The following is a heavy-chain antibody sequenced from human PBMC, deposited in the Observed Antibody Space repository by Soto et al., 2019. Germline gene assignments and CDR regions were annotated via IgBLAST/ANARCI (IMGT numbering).Heavy chain of an antibody. Sequence: GGSLRLSCAASGFTFSSYAMSWVRQAPGKGLEWVSAISGSGGSTYYADSVEGRFTISRDNSKNTLYLQMNSLRAEDTAVYYCAKGGHSSGLFDYWGQGTLVTVSS. CDR2: ISGSGGST. J-gene: IGHJ4*02. CDR3: AKGGHSSGLFDY. V-gene: IGHV3-23*01. CDR1: GFTFSSYA. D-gene: IGHD3-22*01.